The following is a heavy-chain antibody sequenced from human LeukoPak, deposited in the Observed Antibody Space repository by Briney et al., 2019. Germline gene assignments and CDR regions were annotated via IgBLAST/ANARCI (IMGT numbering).Heavy chain of an antibody. Sequence: GGSLRLSCAASGFTFSSYSMNWVRQAPGKGLEWVSSISSSSSYIYYADSVKGRFTISRDNAKNSLYLQMNSLRAEDTAVYYCAREGLYDYVWGSYRYTDYWGQGTLVTVSS. CDR2: ISSSSSYI. D-gene: IGHD3-16*02. J-gene: IGHJ4*02. CDR1: GFTFSSYS. CDR3: AREGLYDYVWGSYRYTDY. V-gene: IGHV3-21*01.